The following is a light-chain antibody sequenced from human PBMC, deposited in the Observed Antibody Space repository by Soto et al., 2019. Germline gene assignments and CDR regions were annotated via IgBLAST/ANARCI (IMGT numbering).Light chain of an antibody. V-gene: IGKV1-12*01. CDR3: QQNNNWPLT. J-gene: IGKJ5*01. CDR2: AAS. Sequence: IHVTQSPSFLSASAGERARITCRASQDISSWLAWYQQKPGKAPKLLIYAASSWRSGIPATFSGSGSGTDFTLTISSLQPEDFATYYCQQNNNWPLTFGQGTRLEIK. CDR1: QDISSW.